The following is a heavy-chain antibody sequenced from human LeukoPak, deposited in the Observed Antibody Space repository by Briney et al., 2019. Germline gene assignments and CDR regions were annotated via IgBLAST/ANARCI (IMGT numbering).Heavy chain of an antibody. D-gene: IGHD3-10*01. CDR2: IYTSGST. CDR1: GGSISSYY. V-gene: IGHV4-4*07. J-gene: IGHJ6*03. CDR3: ARGTSSGVAPYYYYYYMDV. Sequence: ASETLSLTCTVSGGSISSYYWSWIRQPAGKGLEWIGRIYTSGSTNYNPSLKSRVTMSVDTSKNRFSLKLSSVTAADTAVYYCARGTSSGVAPYYYYYYMDVWGKGTTVTVSS.